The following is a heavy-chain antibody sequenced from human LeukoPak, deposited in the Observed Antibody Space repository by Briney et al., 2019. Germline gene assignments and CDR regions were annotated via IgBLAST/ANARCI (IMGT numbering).Heavy chain of an antibody. CDR3: ASSSDSSSWYNAFNI. D-gene: IGHD6-13*01. CDR1: GGSISSSSYY. CDR2: IYYSGST. V-gene: IGHV4-39*07. Sequence: SETLSLTCTVSGGSISSSSYYWGWIRQPPGKGLEWIGSIYYSGSTYYNPSLKSRVTISVDTSKNQFSLKLGSVTAADTAVYYCASSSDSSSWYNAFNIWGQGTMVTVSS. J-gene: IGHJ3*02.